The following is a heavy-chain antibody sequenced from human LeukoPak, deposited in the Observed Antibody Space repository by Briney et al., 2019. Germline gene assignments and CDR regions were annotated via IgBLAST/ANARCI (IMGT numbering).Heavy chain of an antibody. Sequence: EASVKASCKASGYTFTSYYMHWVRQAPGRGLEWMGIINPSGGSTSYAQKFQGRVTMTRDTSTSTVYMELSSLRSEDTAVYYCARDFYDSSGYYGDYWYFDLWGRGTLVTVSS. CDR2: INPSGGST. CDR3: ARDFYDSSGYYGDYWYFDL. V-gene: IGHV1-46*01. D-gene: IGHD3-22*01. J-gene: IGHJ2*01. CDR1: GYTFTSYY.